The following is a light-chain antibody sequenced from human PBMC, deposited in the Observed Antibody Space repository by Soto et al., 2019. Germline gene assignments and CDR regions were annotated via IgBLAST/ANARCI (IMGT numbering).Light chain of an antibody. CDR2: GAS. V-gene: IGKV3-15*01. CDR1: QSVSSSY. Sequence: EIVLTQSPGTLSLSPGEIATLSFRASQSVSSSYLAWYQQKPGQAPRLLIFGASTRVTGIPARFSGSGSGTEFTLTISSLQSEDFAVYYCQQYNNWPRTFGQGTKVDIK. J-gene: IGKJ1*01. CDR3: QQYNNWPRT.